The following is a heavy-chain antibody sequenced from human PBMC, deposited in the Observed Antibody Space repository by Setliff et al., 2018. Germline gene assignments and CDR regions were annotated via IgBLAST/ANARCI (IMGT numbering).Heavy chain of an antibody. CDR1: GFTFSNYA. Sequence: LSCAASGFTFSNYAMSWVRQAPGKGLEWASAISGSGAISYADSMKGRFTVSRDNSKNTLYLQMNSLRGEDTAVYYCAKDTGYYFDYWGQGTLVTVSS. J-gene: IGHJ4*02. V-gene: IGHV3-23*01. D-gene: IGHD4-4*01. CDR3: AKDTGYYFDY. CDR2: ISGSGAI.